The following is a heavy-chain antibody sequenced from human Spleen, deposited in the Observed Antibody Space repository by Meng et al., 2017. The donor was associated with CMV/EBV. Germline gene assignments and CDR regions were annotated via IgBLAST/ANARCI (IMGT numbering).Heavy chain of an antibody. D-gene: IGHD6-13*01. CDR2: ISGSGAST. Sequence: EVQLLESGGGLVQPGGSLRLSCAASGFTFSSYAMSWVRQAPGKGLKWVSGISGSGASTYYADSVKGRFTISRDNSKNTVYLQMNSLRAEDTAVYYCAKGGGYSSSWFWGQGTLVTVSS. J-gene: IGHJ4*02. CDR3: AKGGGYSSSWF. CDR1: GFTFSSYA. V-gene: IGHV3-23*01.